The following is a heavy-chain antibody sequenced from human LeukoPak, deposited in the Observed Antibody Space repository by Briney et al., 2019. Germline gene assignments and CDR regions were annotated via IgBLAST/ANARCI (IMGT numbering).Heavy chain of an antibody. V-gene: IGHV4-34*01. CDR3: ARDGEGGSSSSFDY. CDR2: VTHSGST. J-gene: IGHJ4*02. CDR1: GGSISDDY. Sequence: SETLSLTCAVYGGSISDDYWTWIRQPPGKGLEWIGEVTHSGSTNYNPSLKSRVTISADTSKNHFSLKLTSVTAADTAVYYCARDGEGGSSSSFDYWGQGTLVTVSS. D-gene: IGHD6-13*01.